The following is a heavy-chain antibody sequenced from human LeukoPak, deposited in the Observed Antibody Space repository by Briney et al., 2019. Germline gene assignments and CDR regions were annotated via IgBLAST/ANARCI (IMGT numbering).Heavy chain of an antibody. V-gene: IGHV4-59*10. CDR3: ASEVVTSIEYFQH. CDR2: IYTSGST. CDR1: GGSFSGYY. D-gene: IGHD2-21*02. Sequence: SETLSLTCAVYGGSFSGYYWSWIRQPAGKGLEWIGRIYTSGSTNYNPSLKSRVTISVDTSKNQFSLKLRSVTAADTAVYYCASEVVTSIEYFQHWGQGTLVTVSS. J-gene: IGHJ1*01.